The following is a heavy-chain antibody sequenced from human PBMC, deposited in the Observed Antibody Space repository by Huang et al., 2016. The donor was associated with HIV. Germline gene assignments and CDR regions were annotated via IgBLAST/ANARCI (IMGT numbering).Heavy chain of an antibody. D-gene: IGHD3-3*01. CDR2: IHPIIGRP. Sequence: QVQLVQSGAEVKKPGSSVKVSCKVSGGTFNNAISWVRQAPGQGLEWMGGIHPIIGRPNCARQVQGRVTITADESTSIAYMELSSLRSEDTAVYYCARGAPDLDSHLDHWGQGTLVTVSS. V-gene: IGHV1-69*13. CDR1: GGTFNNA. J-gene: IGHJ4*02. CDR3: ARGAPDLDSHLDH.